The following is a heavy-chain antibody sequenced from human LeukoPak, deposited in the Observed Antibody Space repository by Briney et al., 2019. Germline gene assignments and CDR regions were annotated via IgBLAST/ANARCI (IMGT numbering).Heavy chain of an antibody. Sequence: ASVKVSCKASGGTFSSYAISWVRQAPGQGLEWMGGIIPIFGTANYAQKFQGRVTITADESTSTAYMEPSSLRSEDTAVYYCAHDSSSSFDDAFDIWGQGTMVTVSS. CDR2: IIPIFGTA. V-gene: IGHV1-69*13. J-gene: IGHJ3*02. CDR1: GGTFSSYA. CDR3: AHDSSSSFDDAFDI. D-gene: IGHD6-6*01.